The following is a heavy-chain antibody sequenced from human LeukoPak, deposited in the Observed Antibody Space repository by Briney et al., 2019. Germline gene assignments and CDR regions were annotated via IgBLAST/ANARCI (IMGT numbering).Heavy chain of an antibody. J-gene: IGHJ3*02. Sequence: GGSLRLSCAASGFTFSSNGMSWVRQAPGKGLEWVSAISSGGGRTYYADSVKGRFTSTRDNSKNTLNQQMNSLRAKDTAEYTGAKDRKYYYGSGGDDAFDIWGQGTMVTVSS. V-gene: IGHV3-23*01. CDR1: GFTFSSNG. D-gene: IGHD3-10*01. CDR2: ISSGGGRT. CDR3: AKDRKYYYGSGGDDAFDI.